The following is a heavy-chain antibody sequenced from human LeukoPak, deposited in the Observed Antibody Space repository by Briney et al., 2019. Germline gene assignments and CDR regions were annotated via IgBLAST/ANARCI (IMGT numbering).Heavy chain of an antibody. CDR2: ISGSGGST. J-gene: IGHJ4*02. D-gene: IGHD3-22*01. V-gene: IGHV3-23*01. CDR1: GFTFSSYA. Sequence: PGGSLRLSCAASGFTFSSYAMSWVRQAPGKGLEWVSAISGSGGSTYYADSVKGRFTISRDNSKNTLYLQMNSLRAEDTAVYYCAAPDYYDSSCFDYWGQGTLVTVSS. CDR3: AAPDYYDSSCFDY.